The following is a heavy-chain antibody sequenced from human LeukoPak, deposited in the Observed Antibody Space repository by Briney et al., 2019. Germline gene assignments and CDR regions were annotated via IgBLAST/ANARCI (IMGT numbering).Heavy chain of an antibody. CDR1: GASITGYN. Sequence: PSETPCLTSTLSGASITGYNWSWIPHPPEKRLGRIGYIFYSGSTIYNPYIQSRVTISVDTSKNQFSLKLTAVTAADTAVYYCASGPYPAGGTDHQFDYWGQGTLVTVSS. D-gene: IGHD6-13*01. CDR2: IFYSGST. V-gene: IGHV4-59*01. CDR3: ASGPYPAGGTDHQFDY. J-gene: IGHJ4*02.